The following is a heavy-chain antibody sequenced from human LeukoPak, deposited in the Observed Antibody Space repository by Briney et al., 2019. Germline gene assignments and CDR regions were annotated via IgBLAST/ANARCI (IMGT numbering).Heavy chain of an antibody. Sequence: ASVKVSCKASGYTLTGYYMHWVRQAPGQGLEWMGWINPNSGDTNYAQKFQGRVTMTRDTSINTAYMELSRLRSDDTAVYYCARGNSAHFYPHWGQGTLVTVSS. J-gene: IGHJ4*02. CDR2: INPNSGDT. CDR1: GYTLTGYY. V-gene: IGHV1-2*02. CDR3: ARGNSAHFYPH. D-gene: IGHD2/OR15-2a*01.